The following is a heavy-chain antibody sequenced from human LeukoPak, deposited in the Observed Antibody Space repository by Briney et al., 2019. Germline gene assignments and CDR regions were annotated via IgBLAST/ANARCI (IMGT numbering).Heavy chain of an antibody. J-gene: IGHJ4*02. V-gene: IGHV3-30*04. Sequence: GALRLSCAASAFTFSSYAMHWVRQAPGKGLEWVAVISYDGSYKYYADSVKGRFTISRDNSKNTLYMQMNSLRAEDSAVYYCARGLSVVSYIDYWGQGTLVTVSS. CDR1: AFTFSSYA. CDR2: ISYDGSYK. CDR3: ARGLSVVSYIDY. D-gene: IGHD2/OR15-2a*01.